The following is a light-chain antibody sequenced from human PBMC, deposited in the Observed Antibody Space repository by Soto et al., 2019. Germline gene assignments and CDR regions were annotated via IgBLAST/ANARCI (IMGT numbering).Light chain of an antibody. CDR1: SSDVGGYDY. CDR2: EVS. Sequence: QSVLTQPASMSGSPGQSITISCTGTSSDVGGYDYVSWYQLHPDKAPKIMVFEVSNRPSGVSYRFSGSKSGYTASLTISSLQAEDEADHFCSSYSISTADLFGTGTK. V-gene: IGLV2-14*01. J-gene: IGLJ1*01. CDR3: SSYSISTADL.